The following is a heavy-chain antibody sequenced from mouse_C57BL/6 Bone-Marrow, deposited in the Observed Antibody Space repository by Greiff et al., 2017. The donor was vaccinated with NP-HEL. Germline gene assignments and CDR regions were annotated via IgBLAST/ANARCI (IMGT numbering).Heavy chain of an antibody. Sequence: VQLQQPGAELVKPGASVKLSCTASGFNITDYYMHWVKQRTGQGLEWIGRIDPGDGETKYAPKFQGKATMTADTSSSTAYLQLSSLTSEDTAVYYCATVDYWGQGTTLTVSS. CDR1: GFNITDYY. V-gene: IGHV14-2*01. CDR2: IDPGDGET. J-gene: IGHJ2*01. D-gene: IGHD3-1*01. CDR3: ATVDY.